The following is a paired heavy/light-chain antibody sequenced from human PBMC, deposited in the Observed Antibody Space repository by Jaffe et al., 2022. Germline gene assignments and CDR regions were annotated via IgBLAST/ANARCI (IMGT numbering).Light chain of an antibody. V-gene: IGKV1-8*01. CDR1: QGISSY. CDR2: AAS. J-gene: IGKJ1*01. CDR3: QQYYSYPKT. Sequence: AIRMTQSPSSLSASTGDRVTITCRASQGISSYLAWYQQKPGKAPKLLIYAASTLQSGVPSRFSGSGSGTDFTLTISCLQSEDFATYYCQQYYSYPKTFGQGTKVEIK.
Heavy chain of an antibody. Sequence: EVQLVESGGGLVKPGGSLRLSCAASGFTFSSYSMNWVRQAPGKGLEWVSSISSSSSYIYYADSVKGRFTISRDNAKNSLYLQMNSLRAEDTAVYYCARDPLLLMITFGGVTPPSFDYWGQGTLVTVSS. V-gene: IGHV3-21*01. J-gene: IGHJ4*02. CDR2: ISSSSSYI. D-gene: IGHD3-16*01. CDR1: GFTFSSYS. CDR3: ARDPLLLMITFGGVTPPSFDY.